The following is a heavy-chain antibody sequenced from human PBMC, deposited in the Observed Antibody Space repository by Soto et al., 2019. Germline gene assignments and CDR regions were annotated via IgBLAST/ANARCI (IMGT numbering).Heavy chain of an antibody. CDR1: GDTVSSGTAT. D-gene: IGHD6-19*01. V-gene: IGHV6-1*01. CDR3: ARDGSGFHWYFDI. J-gene: IGHJ2*01. Sequence: QLQLQQSGPGLVKPSQTLSLICAISGDTVSSGTATWSWIRQSPSRGLEWLGRTYYRSKWYTDYAVAVKSRRALITDTSTNQVSLQLNSVTSEDTAVYFCARDGSGFHWYFDIWGRGTLVTVSS. CDR2: TYYRSKWYT.